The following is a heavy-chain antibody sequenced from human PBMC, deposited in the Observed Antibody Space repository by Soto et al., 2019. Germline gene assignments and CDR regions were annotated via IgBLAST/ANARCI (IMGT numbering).Heavy chain of an antibody. V-gene: IGHV1-69*02. D-gene: IGHD5-12*01. J-gene: IGHJ3*02. CDR2: IIPILGIA. CDR1: GGTFSSYT. CDR3: ATLATIDAFDI. Sequence: SVKVSCKASGGTFSSYTISWVRQAPGQGLEWMGRIIPILGIANYAQKFQGRVTITADKSTSTAYMELNSLRSEDTAVYYCATLATIDAFDIWGQGTMVTVSS.